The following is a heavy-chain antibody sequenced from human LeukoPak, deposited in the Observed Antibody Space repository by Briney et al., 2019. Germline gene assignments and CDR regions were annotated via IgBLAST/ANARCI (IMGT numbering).Heavy chain of an antibody. V-gene: IGHV1-18*01. CDR2: MSAYNGNT. Sequence: ASVKVSCKASGYTCTSYGMSGVGHARRQGLEGRGGMSAYNGNTKYAQQLQGRVTMTTDTSTSTAYMELRSLRSDDTAVYYCARDWGGHGLIDYWGQGTLVTVSS. D-gene: IGHD3-16*01. J-gene: IGHJ4*02. CDR1: GYTCTSYG. CDR3: ARDWGGHGLIDY.